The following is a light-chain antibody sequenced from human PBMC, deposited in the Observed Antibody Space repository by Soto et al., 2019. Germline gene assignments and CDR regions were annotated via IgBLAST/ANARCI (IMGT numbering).Light chain of an antibody. J-gene: IGLJ2*01. CDR1: SSDVGGYNY. Sequence: QSALTQPPSASGSPGQSVTISCIGTSSDVGGYNYVSWYQQHPGKAPKLMIYEVFKRPSGVPDRFSGSKSGNTASLTVSGLQAEDEADYYCSSYAGTNNLVFGGGTKVTVL. CDR2: EVF. V-gene: IGLV2-8*01. CDR3: SSYAGTNNLV.